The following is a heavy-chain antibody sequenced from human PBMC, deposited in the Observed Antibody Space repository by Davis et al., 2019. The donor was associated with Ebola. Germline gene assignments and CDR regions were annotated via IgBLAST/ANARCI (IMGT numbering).Heavy chain of an antibody. V-gene: IGHV3-53*01. J-gene: IGHJ6*02. CDR1: GFTVSSNY. CDR3: ARDHPYYYGMDV. Sequence: GESLKISCAASGFTVSSNYMSWVRQAPGKGLEWVSVIYNGGSTYYADSVKGRFTISRDNAKNSLYLQMNSLRAEDTAVYYCARDHPYYYGMDVWGQGTTVTVSS. CDR2: IYNGGST.